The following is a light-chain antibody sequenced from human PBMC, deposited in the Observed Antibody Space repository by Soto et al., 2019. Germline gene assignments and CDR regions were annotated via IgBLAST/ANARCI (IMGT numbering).Light chain of an antibody. Sequence: EILMTQSPATLSVSPADSSTLSCRASRSVDTDLAWYQQKPGQAPRLLVFATSARATGVPDRFRGSRSGTDFTLTISRLEPEDFALYYCQQYGGSPITFGLGTRLEIK. CDR1: RSVDTD. J-gene: IGKJ5*01. V-gene: IGKV3-15*01. CDR3: QQYGGSPIT. CDR2: ATS.